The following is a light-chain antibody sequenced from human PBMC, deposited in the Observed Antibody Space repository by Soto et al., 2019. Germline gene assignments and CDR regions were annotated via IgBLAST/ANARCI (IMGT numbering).Light chain of an antibody. J-gene: IGLJ2*01. Sequence: QSVLTQAASVSGSPGQSITISCTGTSSDVGAYNYVSWYQQHPGKAPKLMIYDVSKQPSGVSNRFSGSKSDNTASLTISGLQAEDEDDYYCSSYTRSITLVFGGGTKVTVL. V-gene: IGLV2-14*03. CDR1: SSDVGAYNY. CDR3: SSYTRSITLV. CDR2: DVS.